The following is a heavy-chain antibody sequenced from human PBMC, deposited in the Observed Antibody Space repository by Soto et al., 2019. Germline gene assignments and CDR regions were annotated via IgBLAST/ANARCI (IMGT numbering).Heavy chain of an antibody. D-gene: IGHD2-21*02. CDR1: GFSFSSIGEG. CDR3: VQSRCGGDCLQSYSSHSYYGLDV. V-gene: IGHV2-5*02. Sequence: QITLKESGPTLVKPTQTLTLTCTFPGFSFSSIGEGVGWIRPPPGKALEWLALIYWDDDKRYSPSLKSRLTITKDTSKNQVVLTMTNMDPVDTATYYCVQSRCGGDCLQSYSSHSYYGLDVWGQGTTVTVSS. CDR2: IYWDDDK. J-gene: IGHJ6*02.